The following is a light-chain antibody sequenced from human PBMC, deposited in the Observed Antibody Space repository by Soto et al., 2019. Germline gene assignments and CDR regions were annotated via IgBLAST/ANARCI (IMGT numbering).Light chain of an antibody. V-gene: IGLV7-46*01. CDR3: FLSYTV. Sequence: QTVVTQEPSLTVSPGGTVTLTCGSSTGAVTSGHYPYWFQQKPGQAPRTLIYDTSNKHSWTPARFSGSLLGGKAALTLSGAQPEDEAEYYCFLSYTVFGGGTKLTVL. CDR1: TGAVTSGHY. J-gene: IGLJ2*01. CDR2: DTS.